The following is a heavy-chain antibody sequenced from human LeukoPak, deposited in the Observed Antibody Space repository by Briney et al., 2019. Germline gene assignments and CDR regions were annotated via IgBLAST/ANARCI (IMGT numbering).Heavy chain of an antibody. D-gene: IGHD4-17*01. CDR1: GFTFSSYG. J-gene: IGHJ4*02. CDR3: AKDLRWGTVTTFPY. CDR2: ISGSGGST. Sequence: GGSLRLSCAASGFTFSSYGMHWVRQAPGKGLEWVSAISGSGGSTYYADSVKGRFTISRDNSKNTLYLQMNSLRAEDTAVYYCAKDLRWGTVTTFPYWGQGTLVTVSS. V-gene: IGHV3-23*01.